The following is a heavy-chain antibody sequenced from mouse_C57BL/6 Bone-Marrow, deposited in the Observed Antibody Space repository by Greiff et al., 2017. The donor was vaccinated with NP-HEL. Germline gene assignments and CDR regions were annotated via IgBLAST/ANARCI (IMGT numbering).Heavy chain of an antibody. J-gene: IGHJ2*01. CDR1: GYTFTSYT. D-gene: IGHD2-5*01. CDR2: INPSSGYT. V-gene: IGHV1-4*01. CDR3: GSNYGEVYFDY. Sequence: QVQLQQSGAELARPGASVKMSCKASGYTFTSYTMHWVKQRPGQGLEWIGYINPSSGYTKYNQKFKDKATLTADKSSSTAYMQLSSLTSEDSAVYYCGSNYGEVYFDYWGQGTTLTVSS.